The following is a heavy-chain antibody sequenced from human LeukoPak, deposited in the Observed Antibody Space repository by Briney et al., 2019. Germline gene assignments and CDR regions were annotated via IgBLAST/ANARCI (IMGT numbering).Heavy chain of an antibody. CDR3: ARGSPTVTTDY. D-gene: IGHD4-17*01. V-gene: IGHV3-66*02. J-gene: IGHJ4*02. CDR1: GFTVSSNY. CDR2: IYSGGST. Sequence: GGSLRLSCAASGFTVSSNYMSWVRQAPGKGLEWVSVIYSGGSTYYADSVKGRFTISRDNSKNTLYLQMNSLRAEETAVYYCARGSPTVTTDYWGQGTLVTVSS.